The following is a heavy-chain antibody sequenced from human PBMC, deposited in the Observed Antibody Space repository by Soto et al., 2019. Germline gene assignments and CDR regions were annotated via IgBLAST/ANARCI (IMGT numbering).Heavy chain of an antibody. J-gene: IGHJ3*02. Sequence: ASVKVAWKASGYAFTSYDRHLVLHAPGQGLDFSGIINHSCGSTSYEQKFQARVTMTRDTSTGTVYMEMSSLRSEDTAVYYCARVYYDRSGLQIRGMAHDPFDTCGPATMVT. CDR1: GYAFTSYD. CDR3: ARVYYDRSGLQIRGMAHDPFDT. V-gene: IGHV1-46*01. CDR2: INHSCGST. D-gene: IGHD3-22*01.